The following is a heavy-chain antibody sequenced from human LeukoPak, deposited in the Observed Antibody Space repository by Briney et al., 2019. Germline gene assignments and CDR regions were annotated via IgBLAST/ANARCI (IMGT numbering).Heavy chain of an antibody. J-gene: IGHJ4*02. CDR3: ASFEPPTTTTVEDY. CDR1: GGTFSSYA. Sequence: GASVKVSCKASGGTFSSYAISWVRQAPGQGLEWMGRIIPILGIANYAQKFQGRVTITADKSTSTAYMVLSSLRSEDTAVYYCASFEPPTTTTVEDYWGQGTLVTVSS. V-gene: IGHV1-69*04. D-gene: IGHD4-23*01. CDR2: IIPILGIA.